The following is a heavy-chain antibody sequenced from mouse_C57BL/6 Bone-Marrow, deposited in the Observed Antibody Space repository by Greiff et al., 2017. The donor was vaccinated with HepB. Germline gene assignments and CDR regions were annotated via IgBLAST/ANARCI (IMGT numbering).Heavy chain of an antibody. V-gene: IGHV14-2*01. CDR3: ARSPIATVVVGYAMDY. Sequence: EVQLKQSGAELVKPGASVKLSCTASGFNIKDYYMHWVKQRTEQGLEWIGRIDPEDGETKYAPKFQGKATITADTSSNTAYLQLSSLTSEDTAVYYCARSPIATVVVGYAMDYWGQGTSVTVSS. CDR2: IDPEDGET. J-gene: IGHJ4*01. D-gene: IGHD1-1*01. CDR1: GFNIKDYY.